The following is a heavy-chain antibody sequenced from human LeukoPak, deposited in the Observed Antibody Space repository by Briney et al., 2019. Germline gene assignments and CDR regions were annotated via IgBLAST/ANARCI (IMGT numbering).Heavy chain of an antibody. CDR2: IHPSTGKP. CDR1: GYTFTNYA. Sequence: ASVKVSCKTSGYTFTNYAMNWVRQAPGQGIEWMEWIHPSTGKPTYAQGFTGRFVFSLDTSVSTTYLQISSLKAEDTAVYYCARAFQSLGGLSLPDYWGQGTLVTVSS. D-gene: IGHD3-16*02. CDR3: ARAFQSLGGLSLPDY. J-gene: IGHJ4*02. V-gene: IGHV7-4-1*02.